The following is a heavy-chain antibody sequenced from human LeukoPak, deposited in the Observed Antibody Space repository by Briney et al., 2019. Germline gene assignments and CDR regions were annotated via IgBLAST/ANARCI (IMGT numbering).Heavy chain of an antibody. J-gene: IGHJ4*02. Sequence: SETLSLTCTVSGGSISSGSYYWSWIRQPAGKGLEWIGRIYTSGSTNYNPSLKSRVTISVDTSKNQFSLKLSSVTAADTAVYYCARQAYCSSTSCYTGDYWGQGTLVTVSS. D-gene: IGHD2-2*02. CDR1: GGSISSGSYY. CDR3: ARQAYCSSTSCYTGDY. V-gene: IGHV4-61*02. CDR2: IYTSGST.